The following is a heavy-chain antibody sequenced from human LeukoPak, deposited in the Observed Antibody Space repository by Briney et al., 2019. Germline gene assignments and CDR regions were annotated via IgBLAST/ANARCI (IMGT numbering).Heavy chain of an antibody. CDR2: IRYDGSNK. V-gene: IGHV3-30*02. CDR1: GFTFSSYG. Sequence: GGSLRLSCAASGFTFSSYGMHWVRQAPGKGLEWVAFIRYDGSNKYYADSVKGRFTISRDNSKNTLYLQMNSLRAEDTAVYYCATLGTIIRSGSYLQLLDYWGQGTLVTVSS. J-gene: IGHJ4*02. CDR3: ATLGTIIRSGSYLQLLDY. D-gene: IGHD1-26*01.